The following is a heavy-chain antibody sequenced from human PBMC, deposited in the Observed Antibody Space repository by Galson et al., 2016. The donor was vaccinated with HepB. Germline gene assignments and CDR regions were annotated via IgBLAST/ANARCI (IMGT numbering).Heavy chain of an antibody. CDR3: ARRDLRKNIFDI. Sequence: SETLSLTCVVSGDSIGSSSFFWGWIRQPPGKGLKWIGSMSYSGTAYYSPSLKWRLTMSVDTSKTQFSLRLTSVTAADTAIYYCARRDLRKNIFDIGGQGTMVTV. J-gene: IGHJ3*02. D-gene: IGHD5-12*01. CDR2: MSYSGTA. CDR1: GDSIGSSSFF. V-gene: IGHV4-39*01.